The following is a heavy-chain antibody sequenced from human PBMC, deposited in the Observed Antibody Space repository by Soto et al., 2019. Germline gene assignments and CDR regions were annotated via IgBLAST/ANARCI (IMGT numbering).Heavy chain of an antibody. J-gene: IGHJ5*02. V-gene: IGHV3-48*01. D-gene: IGHD2-2*01. CDR1: TFTFSSYS. CDR2: ISSSGFAI. CDR3: ARAAVPPTNYWFDP. Sequence: EVQLVDSGGGLVQPGGSLRLSCAASTFTFSSYSMNWVRQAPGKGLEWVSYISSSGFAIYYADSVRGRFIISRDNAKNSLYLQMNSLKAEDTAVYYCARAAVPPTNYWFDPWGQGTLVTVSS.